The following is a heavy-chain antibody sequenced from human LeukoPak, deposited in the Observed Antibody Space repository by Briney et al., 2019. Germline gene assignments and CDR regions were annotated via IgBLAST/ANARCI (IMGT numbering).Heavy chain of an antibody. CDR3: AKVAGSGSYYNGFDS. V-gene: IGHV3-23*01. CDR2: ISGSGGSA. J-gene: IGHJ4*02. D-gene: IGHD3-10*01. Sequence: PGGSLRLSCAASGFTFNNNAMSWVRQAPGKGLDWVSGISGSGGSAYYADSVKGRFTISRDISKDTLYLEMNSLRAEDTAVYYCAKVAGSGSYYNGFDSWGQGTLVTVSS. CDR1: GFTFNNNA.